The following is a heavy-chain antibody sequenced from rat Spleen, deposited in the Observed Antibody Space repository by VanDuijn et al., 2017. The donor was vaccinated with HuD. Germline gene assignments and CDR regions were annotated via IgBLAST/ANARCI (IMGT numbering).Heavy chain of an antibody. V-gene: IGHV5-27*01. CDR1: GFTLSDHY. D-gene: IGHD4-2*01. CDR2: ISTGGGST. Sequence: EVQLVESDGGLVQPGRSLKLSCAASGFTLSDHYMAWVRQAPTKGLEWVAYISTGGGSTYYRDSVKGRFTISRDSAKSTLYLQMDSLRSEDTATYYCTTGERPVYWGQGVMVTVSS. J-gene: IGHJ2*01. CDR3: TTGERPVY.